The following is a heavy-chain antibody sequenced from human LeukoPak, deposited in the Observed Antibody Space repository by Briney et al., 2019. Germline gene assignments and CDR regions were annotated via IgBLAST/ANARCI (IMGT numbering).Heavy chain of an antibody. CDR3: ATAQSGAGPFDY. Sequence: ASVKVSCKASGYTFTSYDINWVRQATGQGLEWMGWMNPNSGNTGYAQKFQGRVTMTRNTSISTAYMELSSLRSEDTAVYYCATAQSGAGPFDYWGQGTLVTVSS. V-gene: IGHV1-8*01. J-gene: IGHJ4*02. CDR1: GYTFTSYD. D-gene: IGHD6-19*01. CDR2: MNPNSGNT.